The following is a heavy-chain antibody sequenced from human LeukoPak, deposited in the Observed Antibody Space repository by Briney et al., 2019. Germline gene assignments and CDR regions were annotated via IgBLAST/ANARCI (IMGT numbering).Heavy chain of an antibody. CDR3: TTELAYDTDVFDI. CDR1: GFTFSNAW. D-gene: IGHD3-22*01. Sequence: PGGFLRLSCAASGFTFSNAWMSWVRQAPGKGLEWVGRIKSKTDGGTTDYAAPVKGRFTISRDDSKNTLYLQMNSLKTEDTAVYYCTTELAYDTDVFDIWGQGTMVTVSS. CDR2: IKSKTDGGTT. V-gene: IGHV3-15*01. J-gene: IGHJ3*02.